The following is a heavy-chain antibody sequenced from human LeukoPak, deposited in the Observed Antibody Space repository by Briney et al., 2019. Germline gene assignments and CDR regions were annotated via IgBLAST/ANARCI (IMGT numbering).Heavy chain of an antibody. J-gene: IGHJ5*02. Sequence: SVKVSCKASGGTFSSYAISWVRQAPGQGLEWMGGIIPIFGTANYAQKFQGRVTITADESTSTAYMELSSLRSEDTAVYYCARVTEGDYPPNWFDPWGQGTLVTVSS. CDR3: ARVTEGDYPPNWFDP. CDR2: IIPIFGTA. CDR1: GGTFSSYA. D-gene: IGHD4/OR15-4a*01. V-gene: IGHV1-69*13.